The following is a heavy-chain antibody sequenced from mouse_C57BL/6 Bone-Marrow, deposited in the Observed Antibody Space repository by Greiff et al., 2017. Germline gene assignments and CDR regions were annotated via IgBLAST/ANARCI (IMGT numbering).Heavy chain of an antibody. V-gene: IGHV7-3*01. Sequence: DSVGSVVQPRGPLRNSCAAPVFTSTTCYMSWVRQPPGKALEWLGFIRNKANGYTTEYSASVKGRFTISRDNSQSMHYLHMNALRAEDSATYYCGSLDASRFGHWGQVTPFIVS. CDR2: IRNKANGYTT. CDR1: VFTSTTCY. CDR3: GSLDASRFGH. J-gene: IGHJ3*01.